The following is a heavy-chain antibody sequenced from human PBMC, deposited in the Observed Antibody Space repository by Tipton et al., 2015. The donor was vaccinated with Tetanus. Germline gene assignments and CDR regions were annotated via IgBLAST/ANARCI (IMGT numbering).Heavy chain of an antibody. CDR2: VSYSGRT. D-gene: IGHD4-17*01. CDR3: ARDERYGDYAY. Sequence: TLSLTCSVSGGSLRSGDHYWNWIRQPPGKGLEWLAYVSYSGRTNSNYFLKSRITVSQDPSKNQFSLKLTSVTAADTAVYYCARDERYGDYAYWGQGALVTVSS. V-gene: IGHV4-61*08. J-gene: IGHJ4*02. CDR1: GGSLRSGDHY.